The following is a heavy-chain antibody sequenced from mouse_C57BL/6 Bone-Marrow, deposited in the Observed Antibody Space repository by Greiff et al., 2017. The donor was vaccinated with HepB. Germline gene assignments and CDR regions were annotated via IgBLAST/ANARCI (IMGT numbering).Heavy chain of an antibody. V-gene: IGHV5-12*01. Sequence: EVHLVESGGGLVQPGGSLKLSCAASGFTFSDYYMYWVRQTPEKRLEWVAYISNGGGSTYYPDTVKGRFTISRDNAKNTLYLQMSRLKSEDTAMYYCASLYYGIFAYWGQGTLVTVSA. CDR1: GFTFSDYY. D-gene: IGHD2-1*01. CDR2: ISNGGGST. J-gene: IGHJ3*01. CDR3: ASLYYGIFAY.